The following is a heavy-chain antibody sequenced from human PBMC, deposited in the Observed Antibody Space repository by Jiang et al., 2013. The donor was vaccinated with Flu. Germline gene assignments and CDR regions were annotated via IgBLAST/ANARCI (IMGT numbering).Heavy chain of an antibody. D-gene: IGHD2-2*01. Sequence: GPGLVKPSETLSLTCAVSGGSISSSSYYWGWIRQPPGKGLEWIGSIYYSGSTYYNLSLKSRVTISVDTSKNQFSLKLSSVTAADTAVYYCARQGFVVPAAPGWFDPWGQGTLVTVSS. CDR3: ARQGFVVPAAPGWFDP. V-gene: IGHV4-39*01. CDR1: GGSISSSSYY. J-gene: IGHJ5*02. CDR2: IYYSGST.